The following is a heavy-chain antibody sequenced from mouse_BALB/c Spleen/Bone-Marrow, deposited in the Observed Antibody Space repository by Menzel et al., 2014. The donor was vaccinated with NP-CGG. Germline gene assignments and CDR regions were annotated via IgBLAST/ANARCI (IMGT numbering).Heavy chain of an antibody. V-gene: IGHV1-9*01. J-gene: IGHJ3*01. CDR3: ARRGHGFAWFAY. Sequence: QVQLQQSGTELMKPGASVKISCKATGYTFSSYWIEWVNQRPGHGLGWIGEILPGSGSTNYNEKFKGKATFTADTSSNTAYMQLSSLTSEDSAVHYCARRGHGFAWFAYWGQGTLVTVSA. CDR1: GYTFSSYW. D-gene: IGHD1-2*01. CDR2: ILPGSGST.